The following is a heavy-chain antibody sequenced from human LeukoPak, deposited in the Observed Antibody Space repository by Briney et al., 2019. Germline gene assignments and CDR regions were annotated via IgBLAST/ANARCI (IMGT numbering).Heavy chain of an antibody. CDR2: ISWNSGSI. Sequence: PGGSLRLSCAASGFTFDDYAMHWVRRAPGKGLEWVSGISWNSGSIGYADSVKGRFTISRDNSKNTLYLQMNSLRAEDTAVYYCARDHYYDSSGYYPNWFDPWGQGTLVTVSS. D-gene: IGHD3-22*01. CDR1: GFTFDDYA. V-gene: IGHV3-9*01. CDR3: ARDHYYDSSGYYPNWFDP. J-gene: IGHJ5*02.